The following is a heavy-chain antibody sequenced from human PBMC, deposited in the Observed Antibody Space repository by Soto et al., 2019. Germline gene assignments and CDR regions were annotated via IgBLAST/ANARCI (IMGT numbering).Heavy chain of an antibody. Sequence: SETLSLTCTVSGGPISSYYCSWIRQPAGKGRGGIXSLXXSXXXXXNXXLKSRVTISMDTSKNQFSLKLSSVTAADTAIYYCVRDRGIQFWRIDYWGQGTLVTVSS. D-gene: IGHD1-20*01. J-gene: IGHJ4*02. V-gene: IGHV4-4*08. CDR3: VRDRGIQFWRIDY. CDR2: LXXSXXX. CDR1: GGPISSYY.